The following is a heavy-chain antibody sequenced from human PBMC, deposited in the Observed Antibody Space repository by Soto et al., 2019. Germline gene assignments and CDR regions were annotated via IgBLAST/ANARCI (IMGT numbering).Heavy chain of an antibody. J-gene: IGHJ5*02. Sequence: ASVKVSCKASGYTFTSYAMHWVRQAPGQRLEWMGWINAGNGNTKYSQKFQGRVTITRDTSASTAYMELSSLRSEDTAVYYCARVRITIFGVVRSFDPGGRGTLVTVPS. V-gene: IGHV1-3*01. CDR2: INAGNGNT. CDR3: ARVRITIFGVVRSFDP. CDR1: GYTFTSYA. D-gene: IGHD3-3*01.